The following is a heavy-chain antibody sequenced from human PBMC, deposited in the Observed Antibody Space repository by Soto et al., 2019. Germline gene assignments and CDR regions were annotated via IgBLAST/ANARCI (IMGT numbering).Heavy chain of an antibody. V-gene: IGHV1-69*01. CDR1: GGTFSSYT. D-gene: IGHD1-26*01. J-gene: IGHJ4*02. CDR3: ASGYSSGSNPSSFDY. Sequence: QLQLVQSGAEVMEPGSSVKVSCTASGGTFSSYTVIWVRQAPGQGLEWMGGLTPTLKIAKYAEQFQGRVTITADESTSTVNMHLSSRRYEDTAVYFCASGYSSGSNPSSFDYWGQGTRVAVSS. CDR2: LTPTLKIA.